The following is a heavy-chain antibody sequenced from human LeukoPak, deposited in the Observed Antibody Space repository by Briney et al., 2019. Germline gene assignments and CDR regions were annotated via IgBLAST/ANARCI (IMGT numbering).Heavy chain of an antibody. CDR3: ARADPIVVVVAATLGAFDI. CDR1: GGTFSSYT. V-gene: IGHV1-69*13. Sequence: GASVKVSCKASGGTFSSYTISWVRQAPGQGLEWMGGIIPIFGTANYAQKFQGRVTITADESTSTAYMELSSLRSEDTTVYYCARADPIVVVVAATLGAFDIWGQGTMVTVSS. CDR2: IIPIFGTA. J-gene: IGHJ3*02. D-gene: IGHD2-15*01.